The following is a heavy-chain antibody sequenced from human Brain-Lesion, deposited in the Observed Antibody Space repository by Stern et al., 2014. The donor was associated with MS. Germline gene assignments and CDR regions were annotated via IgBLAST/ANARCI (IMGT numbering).Heavy chain of an antibody. CDR1: GFTFDDYA. J-gene: IGHJ4*02. CDR3: ARDITGSSAYFAY. D-gene: IGHD1-14*01. Sequence: EVQLEESGGDLVQPGRSLRLSCAAFGFTFDDYAMHRVRQAPGKGMEWVAVISWNSGSIGYADSVKGRFTTSRDNAYSSLYLQMNSLRPEDTALYYCARDITGSSAYFAYWGQGTLVTVSS. V-gene: IGHV3-9*01. CDR2: ISWNSGSI.